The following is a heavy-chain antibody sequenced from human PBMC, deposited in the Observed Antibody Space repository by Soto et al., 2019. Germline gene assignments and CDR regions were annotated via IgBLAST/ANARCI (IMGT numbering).Heavy chain of an antibody. Sequence: QVQLVESGGGVVQPGRSLRLSCAASGFTFTRYGMHWVRQAPGKGLEWVAVIVYDGSEKYYGDSVKGRFTISRDNSKNTLYLQMHSLRADDTAVYYCLKDSHRVLYSTSSDRYDFYSGMDVWGQGTTVTVS. CDR1: GFTFTRYG. CDR2: IVYDGSEK. J-gene: IGHJ6*02. CDR3: LKDSHRVLYSTSSDRYDFYSGMDV. D-gene: IGHD6-6*01. V-gene: IGHV3-30*18.